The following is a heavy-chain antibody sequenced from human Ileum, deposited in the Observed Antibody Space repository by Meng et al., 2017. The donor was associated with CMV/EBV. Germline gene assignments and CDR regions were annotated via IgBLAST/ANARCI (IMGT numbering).Heavy chain of an antibody. J-gene: IGHJ4*02. Sequence: ASGFTFSNSGMHWVRQAPGKGLEWVAVMWYDGSNKFYSDSVKGQFTISRDNSKNTLYLQMNSLRAEDTAVYYCAKGWDSNHAVFDYWGQGTLVTVSS. CDR2: MWYDGSNK. CDR3: AKGWDSNHAVFDY. V-gene: IGHV3-33*06. D-gene: IGHD4-11*01. CDR1: GFTFSNSG.